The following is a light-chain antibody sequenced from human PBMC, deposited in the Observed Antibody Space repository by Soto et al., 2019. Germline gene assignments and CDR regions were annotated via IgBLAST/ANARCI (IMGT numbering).Light chain of an antibody. CDR2: VAS. CDR3: QQSYNTPVT. J-gene: IGKJ2*01. Sequence: TQSPGTLSLSPGERATLSCRASQIVSSSYLAWYQQKPGKAPKLLIYVASTLQSGVPSRFSGSGSGTDFTLTISSLQPEDFATYYCQQSYNTPVTFGQGTKLEIK. V-gene: IGKV1-39*01. CDR1: QIVSSSY.